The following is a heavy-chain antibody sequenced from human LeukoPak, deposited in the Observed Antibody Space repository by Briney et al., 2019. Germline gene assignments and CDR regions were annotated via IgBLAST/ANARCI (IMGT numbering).Heavy chain of an antibody. J-gene: IGHJ4*02. CDR2: IYHSGST. V-gene: IGHV4-4*02. CDR1: GGSISSSNW. CDR3: ARAVIAASGSWNFDY. Sequence: PSETLSLTCAVSGGSISSSNWWSWVRQPPGKGLEWIGEIYHSGSTNYNPSLKSRVTISVDKSKNQFSLKLSSVTAADTAVYYCARAVIAASGSWNFDYWGQGTLVTVSS. D-gene: IGHD6-13*01.